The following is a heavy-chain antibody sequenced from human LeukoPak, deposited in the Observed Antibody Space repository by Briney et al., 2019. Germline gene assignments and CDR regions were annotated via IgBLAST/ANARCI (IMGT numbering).Heavy chain of an antibody. CDR2: INHSGST. Sequence: SETLSITCAVYGGSFSGYYWSWIRQPPGNGLEWIGEINHSGSTNYNPSLKSRVTISVDTSKNQFSLKLSSVTAADTAVYYCARVDLNYYFDYWGQGTLVTVSS. V-gene: IGHV4-34*01. J-gene: IGHJ4*02. CDR1: GGSFSGYY. CDR3: ARVDLNYYFDY.